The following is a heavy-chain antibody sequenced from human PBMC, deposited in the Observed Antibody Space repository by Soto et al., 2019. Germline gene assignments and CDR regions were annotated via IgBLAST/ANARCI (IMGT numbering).Heavy chain of an antibody. CDR1: VYSFTTYW. J-gene: IGHJ4*02. CDR3: ARIQYCGLRLSCYNPVDS. Sequence: GESLQISCKASVYSFTTYWIGWVRQMPGKGLEWMGIIYPGDSDARYSPSFQGQVTFSVDESISTAYLQWSSLKASGTAMYYCARIQYCGLRLSCYNPVDSWCQGNRGTVS. CDR2: IYPGDSDA. V-gene: IGHV5-51*01. D-gene: IGHD2-21*01.